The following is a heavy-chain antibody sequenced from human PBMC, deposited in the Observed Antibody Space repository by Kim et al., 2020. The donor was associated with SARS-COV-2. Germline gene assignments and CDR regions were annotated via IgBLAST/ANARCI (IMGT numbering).Heavy chain of an antibody. D-gene: IGHD2-15*01. Sequence: SETLSLTCTVSGGSISSSSFYWGWIRQPPGKGLEWIGSFYYNGRTTYNPSLKSRLSISVDTYQNRFSLRLYSVTAADTAIYYCASPRDCNGGGCFGSWGQGYLVTVSS. V-gene: IGHV4-39*01. CDR3: ASPRDCNGGGCFGS. J-gene: IGHJ4*02. CDR2: FYYNGRT. CDR1: GGSISSSSFY.